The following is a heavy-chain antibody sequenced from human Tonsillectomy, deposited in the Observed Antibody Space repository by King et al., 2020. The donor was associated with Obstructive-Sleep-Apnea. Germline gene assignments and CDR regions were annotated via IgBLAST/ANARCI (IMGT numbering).Heavy chain of an antibody. D-gene: IGHD2-2*01. J-gene: IGHJ4*02. V-gene: IGHV3-30*04. CDR2: ISYDGKTK. Sequence: QLVQSGGGVVQPVRSLRLSCAASGFTFSNYAMYWVRQAPGKGLECVTIISYDGKTKHYADSVMGRFTISRDNSKNTLYLQMNSLRGEDTAMYYCAGGTSWRAFDYWGQGTLVTVSS. CDR1: GFTFSNYA. CDR3: AGGTSWRAFDY.